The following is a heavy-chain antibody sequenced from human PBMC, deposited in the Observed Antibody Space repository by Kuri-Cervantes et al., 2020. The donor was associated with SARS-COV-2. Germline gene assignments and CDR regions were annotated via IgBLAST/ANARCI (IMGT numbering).Heavy chain of an antibody. CDR3: ASFTPTEDLYHYYYAMDV. J-gene: IGHJ6*02. Sequence: SVKVSCKASGYTFTSYAMNWVRQAPGQGLEWMGGIIPILGIGNHAQRFQGRVTITADTSASTVYMDLSSLGSEDTAVYYCASFTPTEDLYHYYYAMDVWGQGTTVTVSS. V-gene: IGHV1-69*10. CDR2: IIPILGIG. CDR1: GYTFTSYA. D-gene: IGHD1-1*01.